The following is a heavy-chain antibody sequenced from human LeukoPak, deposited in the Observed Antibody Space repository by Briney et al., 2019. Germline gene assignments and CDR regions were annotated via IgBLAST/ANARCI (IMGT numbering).Heavy chain of an antibody. CDR1: GYTFTDYY. D-gene: IGHD3-10*01. CDR3: ATIPYGSGIINY. V-gene: IGHV1-2*02. Sequence: EASMKVSCKASGYTFTDYYMHWVRQAPGQGLECMGWINPNSGGTNYAQKFQGRVTMTRDTSISTAYMEVSSLRSDDTAVYYCATIPYGSGIINYWGQGTLSPSPQ. J-gene: IGHJ4*02. CDR2: INPNSGGT.